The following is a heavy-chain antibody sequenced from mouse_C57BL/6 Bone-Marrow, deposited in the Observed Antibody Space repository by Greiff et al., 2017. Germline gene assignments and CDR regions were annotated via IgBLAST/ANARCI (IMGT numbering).Heavy chain of an antibody. J-gene: IGHJ1*03. CDR2: ILPSIGRT. V-gene: IGHV15-2*01. CDR3: ARFYGSSYPWYFDV. Sequence: QVQLKESGSELRSPGSSVKLSCKDFDSEVFPIAYMSWVRQKPGHGFEWIGGILPSIGRTIYGEKFEDKATLDADTLSNTAYLELNSLTSEDSAIYYCARFYGSSYPWYFDVWGTGTTVTVSS. D-gene: IGHD1-1*01. CDR1: DSEVFPIAY.